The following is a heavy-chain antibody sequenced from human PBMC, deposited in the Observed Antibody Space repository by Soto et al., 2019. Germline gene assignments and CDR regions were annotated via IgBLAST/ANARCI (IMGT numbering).Heavy chain of an antibody. CDR2: ISYDGSKK. D-gene: IGHD3-16*01. CDR1: GFTFSSYA. Sequence: GGSLRLSCAASGFTFSSYAMHWVRQAPGKGLEWVAVISYDGSKKYYADSVKGRFTISRDNSKNTLYLQMNSLRAEDTAVYYCARVYDYVWGTKGAFDIWGQGTMVTVSS. J-gene: IGHJ3*02. V-gene: IGHV3-30-3*01. CDR3: ARVYDYVWGTKGAFDI.